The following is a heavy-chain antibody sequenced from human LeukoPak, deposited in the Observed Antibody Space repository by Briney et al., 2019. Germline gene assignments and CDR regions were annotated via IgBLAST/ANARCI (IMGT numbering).Heavy chain of an antibody. D-gene: IGHD6-19*01. CDR2: ISTYNSNT. Sequence: ASVKVSCEASGYTFSTYGITWVRQAPGQGLEWMGWISTYNSNTKYEQKFQGRVTMTTDTPTRTVHMELRSLGSDDTAVYYCTRVWLGNGLDIWGQGTMVTVSS. CDR1: GYTFSTYG. CDR3: TRVWLGNGLDI. V-gene: IGHV1-18*01. J-gene: IGHJ3*02.